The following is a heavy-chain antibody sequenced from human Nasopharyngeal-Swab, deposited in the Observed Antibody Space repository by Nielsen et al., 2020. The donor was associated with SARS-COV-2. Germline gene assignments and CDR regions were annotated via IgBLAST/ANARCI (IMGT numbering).Heavy chain of an antibody. Sequence: GESLKISCAASGFTCRNNDMHWVRQGTGKGLEWVSGIGRGGDIYYADSVKGRFTTSRDNDKSSLHLQMNNLRAGDTAVYYCVTGIDGWNYWGRGTLVTVSS. D-gene: IGHD5-24*01. CDR1: GFTCRNND. CDR3: VTGIDGWNY. CDR2: IGRGGDI. V-gene: IGHV3-13*01. J-gene: IGHJ4*02.